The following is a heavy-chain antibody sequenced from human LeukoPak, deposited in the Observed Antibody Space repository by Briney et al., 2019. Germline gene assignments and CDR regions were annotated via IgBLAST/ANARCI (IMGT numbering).Heavy chain of an antibody. J-gene: IGHJ4*02. CDR3: ARDNYSSGWYTPPGVH. CDR1: GYSFTSYG. Sequence: GESLKISCKASGYSFTSYGISWVRQAPGQGLEWMGWISADNGNTNYAQKLQDRVTMTTDTSTSTAYMELRSLTSDDTAVYYCARDNYSSGWYTPPGVHWGQGTPVTVTS. CDR2: ISADNGNT. V-gene: IGHV1-18*01. D-gene: IGHD6-19*01.